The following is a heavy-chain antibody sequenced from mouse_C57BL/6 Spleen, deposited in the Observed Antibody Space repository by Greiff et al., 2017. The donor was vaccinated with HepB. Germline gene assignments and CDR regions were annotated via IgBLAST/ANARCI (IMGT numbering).Heavy chain of an antibody. CDR3: ASYYYGSSPYWYFDV. D-gene: IGHD1-1*01. J-gene: IGHJ1*03. V-gene: IGHV1-82*01. CDR2: IYPGDGDT. Sequence: QVQLQQSGPELVKPGASVKISCKASGYAFSSSWMNWVKQRPGKGLEWIGRIYPGDGDTNYNGKFKGKATLTADKSSSTAYMQLSSLTSEDSAVYFCASYYYGSSPYWYFDVWGTGTTVTVSS. CDR1: GYAFSSSW.